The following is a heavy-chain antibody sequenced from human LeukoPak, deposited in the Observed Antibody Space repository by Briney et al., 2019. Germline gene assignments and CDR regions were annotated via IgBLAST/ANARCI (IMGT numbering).Heavy chain of an antibody. CDR2: ISGSGGST. V-gene: IGHV3-23*01. D-gene: IGHD2-2*01. Sequence: GGSLRLSCAASGFTFSSYAMSWVRQAPGKGLEWVSAISGSGGSTYYADSVKGRFTISRDNSKNTLYLQMNSLRAEDTAVCYCAESGRCSSTSCCGYLDYWGQGTLVTVSS. J-gene: IGHJ4*02. CDR3: AESGRCSSTSCCGYLDY. CDR1: GFTFSSYA.